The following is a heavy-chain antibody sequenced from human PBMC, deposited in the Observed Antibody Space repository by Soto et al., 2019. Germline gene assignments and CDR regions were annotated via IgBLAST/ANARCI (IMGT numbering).Heavy chain of an antibody. J-gene: IGHJ4*02. V-gene: IGHV2-5*02. D-gene: IGHD2-15*01. CDR3: AHRLGSSGGSPWAY. CDR2: IYWDDDK. CDR1: GFSLSTSGVG. Sequence: QITLKESGPTLVKPTQTLTLTCTFSGFSLSTSGVGVGWIRQPPGKALEWLALIYWDDDKRYSPSLKSRLTSTKDTSKNQLVLTMTNMDPVDTATYYCAHRLGSSGGSPWAYWGQGTLVTVSS.